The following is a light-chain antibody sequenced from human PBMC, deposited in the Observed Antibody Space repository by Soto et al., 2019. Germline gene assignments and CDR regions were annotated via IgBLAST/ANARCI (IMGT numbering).Light chain of an antibody. CDR1: SSDVGGYDY. J-gene: IGLJ1*01. Sequence: QSALTQPPSASGSPGQSVTISFTGTSSDVGGYDYVSWYQQHPGKAPKLMIYEVTKRPSGVPDRFSGSKSGNTASLTVSGLQAEYEADYYCSSYAGSNNFVFGTGTKLTVL. CDR3: SSYAGSNNFV. CDR2: EVT. V-gene: IGLV2-8*01.